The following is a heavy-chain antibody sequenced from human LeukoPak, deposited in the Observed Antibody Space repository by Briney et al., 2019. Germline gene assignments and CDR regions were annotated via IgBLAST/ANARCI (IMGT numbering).Heavy chain of an antibody. J-gene: IGHJ6*03. Sequence: AGSLRLSCAASGFTFSSYSMNWVHQAPGKRLEWVSYISSSISTIYYADSVKGRFTISRDNAKNSLYLQMNSLRAEDTAVYYWARDYYDFWSGYYSAGYYHYRDVWGKGTTVTVSS. D-gene: IGHD3-3*01. CDR1: GFTFSSYS. CDR3: ARDYYDFWSGYYSAGYYHYRDV. V-gene: IGHV3-48*04. CDR2: ISSSISTI.